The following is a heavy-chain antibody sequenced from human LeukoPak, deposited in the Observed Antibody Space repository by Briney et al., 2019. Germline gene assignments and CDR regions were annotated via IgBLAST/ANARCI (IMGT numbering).Heavy chain of an antibody. V-gene: IGHV3-11*01. CDR3: ARDSVAAAGTRVNYFDY. CDR2: ISSSGTTI. J-gene: IGHJ4*02. CDR1: GFTFSDYY. D-gene: IGHD6-13*01. Sequence: GGSLRLSCAASGFTFSDYYMNWIRQAPGKGLEWVSYISSSGTTIYYADSVKGRFTISRDNAKNSLYLQMNSLRAEDTAVYYCARDSVAAAGTRVNYFDYWGQGTLVTVSS.